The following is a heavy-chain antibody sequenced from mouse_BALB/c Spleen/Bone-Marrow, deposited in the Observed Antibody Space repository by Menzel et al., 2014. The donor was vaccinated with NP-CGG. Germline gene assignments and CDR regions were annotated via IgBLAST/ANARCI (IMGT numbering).Heavy chain of an antibody. J-gene: IGHJ3*01. D-gene: IGHD1-1*01. V-gene: IGHV14-3*02. CDR1: GFNIKDTY. CDR3: ASYYYGSSRFAY. Sequence: VQLQQSGAELVKPGASVKLSCTASGFNIKDTYMHWVKQRPEQGLEWIGRIDPANGNTKYDPKFQGKATITADTSSNTAYRQLSSLTSEDTAVYYCASYYYGSSRFAYWGQGTLVTVSA. CDR2: IDPANGNT.